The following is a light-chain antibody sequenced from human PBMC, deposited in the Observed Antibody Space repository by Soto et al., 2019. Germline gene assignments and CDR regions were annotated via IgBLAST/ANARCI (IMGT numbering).Light chain of an antibody. J-gene: IGLJ1*01. Sequence: QSALTQPASVSGSPGQSITISCTGTSSDVGGYNYVSWYQQHPGKAPKLMIYDVSNRPSGVSNRFSGSKSGNTAYLTISGLQAEDEAGYYCSSYTSSSTLAVFGTGTKLTVL. V-gene: IGLV2-14*01. CDR2: DVS. CDR3: SSYTSSSTLAV. CDR1: SSDVGGYNY.